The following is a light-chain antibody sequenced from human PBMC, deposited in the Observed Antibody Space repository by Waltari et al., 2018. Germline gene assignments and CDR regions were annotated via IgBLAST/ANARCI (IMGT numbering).Light chain of an antibody. CDR1: QSVSSN. CDR2: DAS. J-gene: IGKJ4*01. Sequence: EIVLTQSPATLFLSPGERATLSCRASQSVSSNLAWYQQKPGQAPRLRVYDASNRATGGPARFSGSGSGTDFTLIISSLEPEDFAVYYCQHRHNWPLAFGGGTKVEIK. V-gene: IGKV3-11*01. CDR3: QHRHNWPLA.